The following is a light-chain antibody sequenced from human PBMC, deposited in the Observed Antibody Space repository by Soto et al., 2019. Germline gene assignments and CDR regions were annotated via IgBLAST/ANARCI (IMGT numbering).Light chain of an antibody. CDR3: VSWDDSLSGEV. CDR1: PSNIGRNY. Sequence: VLTQPPSASGTPGQRVTISCSGTPSNIGRNYVYWYQQFPGAAPKLIIYRNNQRSSGVPNRFSGSRSDTSASLAISGLRSEDEADYYCVSWDDSLSGEVFGTGTKVTVL. CDR2: RNN. V-gene: IGLV1-47*01. J-gene: IGLJ1*01.